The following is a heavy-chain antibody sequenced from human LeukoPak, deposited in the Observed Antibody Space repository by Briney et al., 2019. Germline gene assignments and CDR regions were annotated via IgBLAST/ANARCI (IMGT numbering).Heavy chain of an antibody. CDR1: GGSISSSSYY. CDR2: IYYSGST. CDR3: ARTAGTSGGRWYGDYKSYFDH. Sequence: SETLSLTCTVSGGSISSSSYYWGWIRQPPGKGLEWIGSIYYSGSTYYNPSLKSRVTISVDTSKNQFSLKLSSVTAADTAVYYCARTAGTSGGRWYGDYKSYFDHWGQGTLVTISS. V-gene: IGHV4-39*01. D-gene: IGHD4-17*01. J-gene: IGHJ4*02.